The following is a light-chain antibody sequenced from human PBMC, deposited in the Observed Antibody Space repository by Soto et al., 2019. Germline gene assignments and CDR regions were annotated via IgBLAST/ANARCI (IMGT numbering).Light chain of an antibody. J-gene: IGKJ2*01. V-gene: IGKV3-20*01. CDR2: GTS. CDR1: QTVSGCY. CDR3: QQYATYMYT. Sequence: EIVLTQSPGTLSLSPGEGATLSCRASQTVSGCYLAWYQQKPGQAPRVLIYGTSNKSTGIPDRFSGSGSCTNVSLAISRLEPEDFAVYFCQQYATYMYTFGQGTKLEIK.